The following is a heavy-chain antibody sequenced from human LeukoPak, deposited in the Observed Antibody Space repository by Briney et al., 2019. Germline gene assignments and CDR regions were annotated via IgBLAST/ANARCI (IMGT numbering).Heavy chain of an antibody. Sequence: SGRSLRLSCAASGFTFSSYGMHWVRQAPGKGLEWVAVISYDGSNKYYADSVKGRFTISRDNSKNTLYLQMNSLRAEDTAVYYCAKDAYCSGGSCYYYGMDVWGQGTTVTVSS. CDR1: GFTFSSYG. V-gene: IGHV3-30*18. CDR3: AKDAYCSGGSCYYYGMDV. D-gene: IGHD2-15*01. J-gene: IGHJ6*02. CDR2: ISYDGSNK.